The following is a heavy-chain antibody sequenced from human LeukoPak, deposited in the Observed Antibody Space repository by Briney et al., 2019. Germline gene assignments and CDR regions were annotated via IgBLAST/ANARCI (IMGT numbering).Heavy chain of an antibody. CDR1: GFTFDDYT. Sequence: GGSLRLSCAASGFTFDDYTMHWVRHAPGKGLEWVSLISWDGVSTYCADSVKGRFTISRDNSKNSLYLQLNSLRTEDTAFYYCAKDGGSGATRPIDFWGQGTLVTVSS. V-gene: IGHV3-43*01. CDR2: ISWDGVST. CDR3: AKDGGSGATRPIDF. J-gene: IGHJ4*02. D-gene: IGHD1-26*01.